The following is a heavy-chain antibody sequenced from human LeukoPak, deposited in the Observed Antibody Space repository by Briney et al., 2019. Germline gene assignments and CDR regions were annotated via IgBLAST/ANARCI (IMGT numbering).Heavy chain of an antibody. Sequence: PGGSMRLSCAASGLTFSTNWVTWVRQAPGKGLEWVANINLDGSDKYYVDSVKGRFTISRDNAKNSLYLQMNSLTVEDTAVYYCARDDGFSCYSYWGQGTLVTVSS. J-gene: IGHJ4*02. CDR3: ARDDGFSCYSY. CDR2: INLDGSDK. V-gene: IGHV3-7*01. D-gene: IGHD3-10*01. CDR1: GLTFSTNW.